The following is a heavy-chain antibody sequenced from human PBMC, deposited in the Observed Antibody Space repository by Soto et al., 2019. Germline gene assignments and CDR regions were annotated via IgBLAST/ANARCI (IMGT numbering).Heavy chain of an antibody. CDR1: GGSFSGYY. D-gene: IGHD2-2*01. Sequence: PSETLSLACAVYGGSFSGYYWSWIRQPPGKGLEWIGEINHSGSTNYNPSLKSRVTISVDTSKNQFSLKLSSVTAADTAVYYFARGSPGYCSSTSRYSTAYWGQGTLVTVSS. J-gene: IGHJ4*02. CDR3: ARGSPGYCSSTSRYSTAY. V-gene: IGHV4-34*01. CDR2: INHSGST.